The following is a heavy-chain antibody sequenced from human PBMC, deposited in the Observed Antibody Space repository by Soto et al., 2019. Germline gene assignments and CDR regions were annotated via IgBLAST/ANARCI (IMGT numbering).Heavy chain of an antibody. J-gene: IGHJ6*01. CDR2: INHSGST. CDR3: ARGRISRGYHYHYDMDV. CDR1: GGSFSGYY. Sequence: PSETLSLTCAVYGGSFSGYYWSWIRQPPGKGLEWIGQINHSGSTNYNPSLKSRVTISVDTSKNQFSLKLNSVTAADRAVYYCARGRISRGYHYHYDMDVWGQGTTVTVSS. V-gene: IGHV4-34*01. D-gene: IGHD1-26*01.